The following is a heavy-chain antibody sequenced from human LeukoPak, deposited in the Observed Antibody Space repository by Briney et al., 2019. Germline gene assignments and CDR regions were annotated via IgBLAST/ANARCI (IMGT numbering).Heavy chain of an antibody. CDR2: IYSSGRT. J-gene: IGHJ4*02. CDR1: GFTVSSNY. D-gene: IGHD3-10*01. V-gene: IGHV3-53*01. Sequence: GGSLRLSCAASGFTVSSNYMSWVRQAPGTGLEGVSIIYSSGRTDYADSVKGRFTISRDNSKNTLYLQMNSLRAEDTAMYYCARNYGSGSYFNAWIDYWGQGTLVTVSS. CDR3: ARNYGSGSYFNAWIDY.